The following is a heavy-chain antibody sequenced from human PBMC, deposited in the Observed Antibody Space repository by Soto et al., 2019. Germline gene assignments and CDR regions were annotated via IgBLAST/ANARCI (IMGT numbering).Heavy chain of an antibody. V-gene: IGHV3-11*01. Sequence: PGGSLRLSCVASGFTFSNYYMTWIRQAPGKGLEWISYISDSGSVTYYADSVQGRFSISRDNAKNSLFLEMNDLRVDDTAVYYCARCLLGVGDPFDIWGQGTMVTVSS. CDR3: ARCLLGVGDPFDI. D-gene: IGHD2-15*01. J-gene: IGHJ3*02. CDR2: ISDSGSVT. CDR1: GFTFSNYY.